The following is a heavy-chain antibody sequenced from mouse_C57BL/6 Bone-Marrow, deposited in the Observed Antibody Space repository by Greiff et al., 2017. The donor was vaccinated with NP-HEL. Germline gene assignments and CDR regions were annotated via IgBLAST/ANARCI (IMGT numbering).Heavy chain of an antibody. CDR3: ARPYITTVVAPAGFAY. V-gene: IGHV1-64*01. Sequence: QVQLQQPGAELVKPGASVKLSCKASGYTFTSYWMHWVKQRPGQGLEWIGMIHPTSGSTNYNEKFKSKATLTGDKSSSTAYMQLSSLTSEDSAVYYCARPYITTVVAPAGFAYWGQGTLVTVSA. CDR2: IHPTSGST. J-gene: IGHJ3*01. CDR1: GYTFTSYW. D-gene: IGHD1-1*01.